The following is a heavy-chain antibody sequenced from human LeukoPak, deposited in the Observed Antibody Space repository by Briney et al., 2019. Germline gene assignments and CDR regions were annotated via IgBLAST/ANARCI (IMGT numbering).Heavy chain of an antibody. Sequence: SETLSLTCTVSGDSLRKSTFYWVWIRQPPGKGLEWIGSIYYSGGADYNPSLQSRVTISVDTSKNEFSLKVRSVTAADTAVYYCTRGAGWLIDYWGQGILVTVSS. CDR3: TRGAGWLIDY. CDR1: GDSLRKSTFY. J-gene: IGHJ4*02. CDR2: IYYSGGA. D-gene: IGHD3-16*01. V-gene: IGHV4-39*07.